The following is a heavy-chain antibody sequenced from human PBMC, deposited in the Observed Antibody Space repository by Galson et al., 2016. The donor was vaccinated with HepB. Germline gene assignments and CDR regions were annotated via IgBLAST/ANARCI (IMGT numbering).Heavy chain of an antibody. J-gene: IGHJ2*01. V-gene: IGHV4-34*01. D-gene: IGHD4-17*01. CDR2: INDSGST. CDR3: ARGGDYGDSAGWWYFDL. Sequence: SETLSLTCAVYGGSLSGYYWSWIRQPPGKGLEWIGEINDSGSTGYNPSLKSRVTISVDTSKNQFSLKLSSVTAADTAVYYCARGGDYGDSAGWWYFDLGGRGTRVTVS. CDR1: GGSLSGYY.